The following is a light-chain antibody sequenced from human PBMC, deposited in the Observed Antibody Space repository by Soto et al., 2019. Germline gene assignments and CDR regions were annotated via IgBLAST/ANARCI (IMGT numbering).Light chain of an antibody. V-gene: IGKV1-5*03. J-gene: IGKJ3*01. CDR3: QQYKTDFT. CDR2: KGS. CDR1: QSVSRW. Sequence: DIQMTQSPSTLPASVGDSVTISCRASQSVSRWLAWYQQKPGKAPKLLIYKGSYLESGVPSRFSGSGSVTEFTLTINSLQPDHFATYDGQQYKTDFTFGPGTKV.